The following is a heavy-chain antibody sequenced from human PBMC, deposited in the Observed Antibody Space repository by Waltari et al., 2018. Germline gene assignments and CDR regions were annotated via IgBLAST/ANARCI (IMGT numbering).Heavy chain of an antibody. J-gene: IGHJ4*02. D-gene: IGHD1-26*01. CDR1: GFPFSSYA. Sequence: EVPLVESGGGLVQPGGSLILSCAASGFPFSSYAMHWVRQAPGKGLEWVSYISSSGSTRYYADSVKGRFTISRDNAKNSLYLQMNSLRAEDTAVYYCARDLGAPGVDYWGQGTLVTVSS. CDR3: ARDLGAPGVDY. V-gene: IGHV3-48*03. CDR2: ISSSGSTR.